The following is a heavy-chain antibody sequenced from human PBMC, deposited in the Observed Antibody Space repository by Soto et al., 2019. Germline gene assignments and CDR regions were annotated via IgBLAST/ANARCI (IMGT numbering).Heavy chain of an antibody. D-gene: IGHD3-16*01. CDR1: GFTFNKIW. V-gene: IGHV3-7*01. J-gene: IGHJ5*02. Sequence: GGSLRLSCAASGFTFNKIWMSWVRQAPGKGPEWVATIKKDESEKLYADSVKGRFTISRDNGKTSLYLQMNGLRVDDTAVYYCVTGWGSADHWGQGTLVTVSS. CDR2: IKKDESEK. CDR3: VTGWGSADH.